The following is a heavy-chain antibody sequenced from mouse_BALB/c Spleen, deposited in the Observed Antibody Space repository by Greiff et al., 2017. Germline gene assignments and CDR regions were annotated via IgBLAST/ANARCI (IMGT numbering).Heavy chain of an antibody. J-gene: IGHJ3*01. CDR3: ARKEDYYGSSLAY. V-gene: IGHV2-2*02. CDR2: IWSGGST. CDR1: GFSLTSYG. Sequence: QVQLKESGPGLVQPSQSLSITCTVSGFSLTSYGVHWVRQSPGKGLEWLGVIWSGGSTDYNAAFISRLSISKDNSKSQVFFKMNSLQANDTAIYYRARKEDYYGSSLAYWGQGTLVTVSA. D-gene: IGHD1-1*01.